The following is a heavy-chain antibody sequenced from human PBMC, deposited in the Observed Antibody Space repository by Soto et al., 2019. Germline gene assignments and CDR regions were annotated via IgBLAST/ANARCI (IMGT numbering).Heavy chain of an antibody. CDR3: ARDQQAAYYYDSSGYDAFDI. J-gene: IGHJ3*02. CDR1: GFTFSSYG. V-gene: IGHV3-33*01. CDR2: IWYDGSNK. Sequence: QVQLVESGGGVVQPGRSLRLSCAASGFTFSSYGMHWVRQAPGKGLEWVAVIWYDGSNKYYADSVKGRFTISRDNSKNTMYLQMNSLRAEDTAVYYCARDQQAAYYYDSSGYDAFDIWGQGTMVTVSS. D-gene: IGHD3-22*01.